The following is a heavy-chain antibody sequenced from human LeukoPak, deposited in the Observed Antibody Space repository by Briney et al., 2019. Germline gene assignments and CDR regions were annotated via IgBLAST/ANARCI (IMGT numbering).Heavy chain of an antibody. CDR2: IKPDGSEK. V-gene: IGHV3-7*04. Sequence: PGGSLRLSWAASGFTFSSYWMTWVRQAPGKGLERVANIKPDGSEKYYVDSVKGRFTISRDNAKNSLYLQMNSLRAEDTAVYYCARDRRCSSTSCYYFDYWGQGTLVTVSS. CDR1: GFTFSSYW. D-gene: IGHD2-2*01. J-gene: IGHJ4*02. CDR3: ARDRRCSSTSCYYFDY.